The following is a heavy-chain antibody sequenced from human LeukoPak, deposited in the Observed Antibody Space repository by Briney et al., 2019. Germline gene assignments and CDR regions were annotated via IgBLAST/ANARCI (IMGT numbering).Heavy chain of an antibody. CDR2: ISGSGGST. D-gene: IGHD5-12*01. CDR1: GVTFSSYA. Sequence: GGSLRLSCAASGVTFSSYAMSWVRQAPGKGLEWVSAISGSGGSTYYADSVKGRFTISRDNAKTSLYLQMNSLRAEDTAVYYCARDFLDSGHGDWFDPWGQGTLVTVSS. J-gene: IGHJ5*02. CDR3: ARDFLDSGHGDWFDP. V-gene: IGHV3-23*01.